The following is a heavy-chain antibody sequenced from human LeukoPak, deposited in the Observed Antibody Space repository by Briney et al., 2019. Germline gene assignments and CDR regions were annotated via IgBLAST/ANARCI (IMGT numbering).Heavy chain of an antibody. Sequence: GASVKVSSKASGYTFTIYGISWVRQAPGQGVEWMGWISAYNGNTNYAQKLQGRVTITTDTSTSTAYMELRSLRSDDTAVYYCARYVLRYFDWLLSDAFDIWGQGTMVTVSS. CDR3: ARYVLRYFDWLLSDAFDI. D-gene: IGHD3-9*01. J-gene: IGHJ3*02. CDR1: GYTFTIYG. V-gene: IGHV1-18*01. CDR2: ISAYNGNT.